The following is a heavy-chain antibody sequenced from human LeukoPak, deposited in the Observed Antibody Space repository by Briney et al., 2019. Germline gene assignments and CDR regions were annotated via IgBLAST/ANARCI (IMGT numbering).Heavy chain of an antibody. CDR2: IIPIFGTA. D-gene: IGHD5-18*01. CDR1: GGTFSSYA. CDR3: ARQDTAMVTYFDY. Sequence: RASVKVSCKASGGTFSSYAISWVRQAPGQGLEWMGGIIPIFGTANYAQKFQGRVTITADKSTSTAYMELSSLRSEDTAVYYCARQDTAMVTYFDYWGQGPLVTVSS. J-gene: IGHJ4*02. V-gene: IGHV1-69*06.